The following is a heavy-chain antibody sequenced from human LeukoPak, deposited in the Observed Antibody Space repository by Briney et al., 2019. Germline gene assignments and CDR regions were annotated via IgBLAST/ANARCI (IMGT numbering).Heavy chain of an antibody. J-gene: IGHJ4*02. Sequence: GGSLRLSCLTSGFTFSTNAMSWVRQAPGKGLEWISGISGSGASTYYADSVTGRFTISRDNSKNTLYLQMNSLRAEDTAVYYCARGLGYYDSSGYYYGNLNFDYWGQGTLVTVSS. CDR1: GFTFSTNA. CDR2: ISGSGAST. V-gene: IGHV3-23*01. CDR3: ARGLGYYDSSGYYYGNLNFDY. D-gene: IGHD3-22*01.